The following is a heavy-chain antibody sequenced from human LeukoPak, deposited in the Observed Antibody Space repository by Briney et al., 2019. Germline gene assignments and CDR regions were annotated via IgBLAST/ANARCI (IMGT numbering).Heavy chain of an antibody. CDR2: IKHDGSEK. CDR3: ARGRGLEY. Sequence: GGSLRLSCAASGFTFNNYWMNWVRQAPGKGLEWVASIKHDGSEKYYVDSVKGRFTISRDNARKSVYLQMNSLRAEDTALYYCARGRGLEYWGQGTLVTVSS. CDR1: GFTFNNYW. V-gene: IGHV3-7*01. J-gene: IGHJ4*02.